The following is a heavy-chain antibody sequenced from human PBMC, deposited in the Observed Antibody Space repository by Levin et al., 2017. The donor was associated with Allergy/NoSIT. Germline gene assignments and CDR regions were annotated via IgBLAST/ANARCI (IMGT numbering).Heavy chain of an antibody. CDR2: MNPDSGAT. CDR3: ARFQTVGGSYLEGYLDY. J-gene: IGHJ4*02. D-gene: IGHD1-26*01. Sequence: PTASVKVSCKASGYTFTGNYIHWVRQAPGQGLEWMGWMNPDSGATNSAQKFQDKITMTRDTSISTAYMELSSLRSDDTAVYYCARFQTVGGSYLEGYLDYWGQGTLVTVSS. CDR1: GYTFTGNY. V-gene: IGHV1-2*02.